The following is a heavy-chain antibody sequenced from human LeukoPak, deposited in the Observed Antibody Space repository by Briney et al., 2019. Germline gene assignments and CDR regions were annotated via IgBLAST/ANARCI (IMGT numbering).Heavy chain of an antibody. D-gene: IGHD6-25*01. CDR2: INLSGNDM. V-gene: IGHV3-11*01. CDR3: ARGSSASTS. Sequence: GGSLRLSCVASGFSFSDSYMNWVRQAPGKGLEWISYINLSGNDMYYADPVKGRFTISRGNTKNSLFLQMNNVRGEDTAVYYCARGSSASTSWGQGTLVIVSS. CDR1: GFSFSDSY. J-gene: IGHJ1*01.